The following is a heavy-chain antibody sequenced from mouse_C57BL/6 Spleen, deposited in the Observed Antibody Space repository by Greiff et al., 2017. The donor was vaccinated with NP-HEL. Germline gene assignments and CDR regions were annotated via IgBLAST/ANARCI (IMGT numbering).Heavy chain of an antibody. D-gene: IGHD1-1*01. CDR3: ARSTVVAPYWYFDV. Sequence: QVQLKESGAELARPGASVKMSCKASGYTFTSYTMHWVKQRPGQGLEWIGYINPSSGYTKYNQKFKDKATLTADKSSSTAYMQLSSLTSEDSAVYYCARSTVVAPYWYFDVWGTGTTVTVSS. J-gene: IGHJ1*03. CDR2: INPSSGYT. V-gene: IGHV1-4*01. CDR1: GYTFTSYT.